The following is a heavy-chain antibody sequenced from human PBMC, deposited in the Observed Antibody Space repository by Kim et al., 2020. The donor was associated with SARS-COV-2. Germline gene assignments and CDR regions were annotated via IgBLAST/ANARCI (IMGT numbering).Heavy chain of an antibody. V-gene: IGHV3-48*02. CDR3: TRVGRGVYGMDV. CDR2: ITGNSNTI. J-gene: IGHJ6*02. CDR1: GFTFNIYS. Sequence: GGSLRLSCAASGFTFNIYSINWVRQAPGKGLEWSSYITGNSNTIYYADSVRGRFTISRDNAKNSLCLQMNSLRDEDTAVYYCTRVGRGVYGMDVWGQGPT. D-gene: IGHD5-12*01.